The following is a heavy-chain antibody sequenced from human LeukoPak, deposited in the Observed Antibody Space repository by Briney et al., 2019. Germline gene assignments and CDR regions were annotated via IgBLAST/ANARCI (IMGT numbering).Heavy chain of an antibody. D-gene: IGHD3-3*01. Sequence: SVKVSCKASGGTFSSYAISWVRQAPGQGLEWMGGIIPIFGTANYAQKFQGRVTITTDESTSTAYMELSSLRSEDTAVYYRASDQRNSIFGVVIIYTSWGQGTLVTVSS. CDR1: GGTFSSYA. V-gene: IGHV1-69*05. CDR3: ASDQRNSIFGVVIIYTS. J-gene: IGHJ4*02. CDR2: IIPIFGTA.